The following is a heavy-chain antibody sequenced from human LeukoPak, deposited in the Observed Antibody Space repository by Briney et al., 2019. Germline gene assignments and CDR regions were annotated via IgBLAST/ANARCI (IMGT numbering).Heavy chain of an antibody. J-gene: IGHJ6*02. Sequence: GGSLRLSCAASGFTFSSYAMSWVRQAPGKGLEWVSAISGSGGSTYYADSVKGRFTISRDNSKNTLYLQMNSLRAEDTAVYYCAKGGDIVAPYHCYGMDVWGQGTTVTVSS. CDR3: AKGGDIVAPYHCYGMDV. CDR2: ISGSGGST. D-gene: IGHD2-15*01. CDR1: GFTFSSYA. V-gene: IGHV3-23*01.